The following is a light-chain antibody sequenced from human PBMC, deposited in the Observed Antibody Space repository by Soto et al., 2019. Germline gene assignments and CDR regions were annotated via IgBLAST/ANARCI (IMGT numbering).Light chain of an antibody. CDR2: EVS. CDR3: SSYAGSNNKV. CDR1: SSDVGGYNY. V-gene: IGLV2-8*01. J-gene: IGLJ1*01. Sequence: QSVLTQPPSASESPGQSVTISCTGTSSDVGGYNYVSWYQQHPGKAPKLMIYEVSKRPSGVPDRFSGSKSGNTASLTVSGLQAEDEADYYCSSYAGSNNKVFGTGTKVTVL.